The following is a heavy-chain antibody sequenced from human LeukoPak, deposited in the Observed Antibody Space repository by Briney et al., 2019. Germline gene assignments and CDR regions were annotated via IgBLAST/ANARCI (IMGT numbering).Heavy chain of an antibody. CDR1: GGSISSYS. Sequence: SETLSLTCNVSGGSISSYSWSWIRQPPGKGLEWIGYMYYSGSTSYNPSLKSRVTISVDTSKNQFSLKMSSVTAADTAVYYCARQGGRNDYWGQGTLVTVSS. J-gene: IGHJ4*02. D-gene: IGHD3-16*01. V-gene: IGHV4-59*08. CDR3: ARQGGRNDY. CDR2: MYYSGST.